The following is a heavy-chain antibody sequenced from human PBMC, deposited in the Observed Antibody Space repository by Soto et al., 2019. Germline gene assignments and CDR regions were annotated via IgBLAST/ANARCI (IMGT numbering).Heavy chain of an antibody. D-gene: IGHD5-18*01. V-gene: IGHV4-4*08. CDR2: IYSSGST. CDR1: GGSISNYY. CDR3: ARDHPHSYGFYYFDY. J-gene: IGHJ4*02. Sequence: QVPLQESGPGLVKPSETLSLTCTVSGGSISNYYWSWIRQPPGKGLEWIGYIYSSGSTNYNLSLKSRVTIAADTTKDQISLNLTSVSAADTAVDYWARDHPHSYGFYYFDYWGQGTLVTVSS.